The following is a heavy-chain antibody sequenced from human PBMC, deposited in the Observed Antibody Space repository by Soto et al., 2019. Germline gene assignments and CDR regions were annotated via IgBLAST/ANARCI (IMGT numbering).Heavy chain of an antibody. Sequence: SETLSLTCTVSGGSISSISYYWGWIRQPPGKGLEWIGSIYYSGSTYYNPSLKSRVTISVDTSKNRFSLKLSSVTAADTAVYYCAAYVNTARDLYYGMDVWGQGTTVT. CDR3: AAYVNTARDLYYGMDV. CDR2: IYYSGST. CDR1: GGSISSISYY. J-gene: IGHJ6*02. D-gene: IGHD5-18*01. V-gene: IGHV4-39*01.